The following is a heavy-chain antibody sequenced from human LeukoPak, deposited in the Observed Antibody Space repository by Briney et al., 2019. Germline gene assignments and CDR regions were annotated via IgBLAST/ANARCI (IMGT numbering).Heavy chain of an antibody. D-gene: IGHD3-10*01. Sequence: GGSRRLSCAASGFTFSTSWMSWVRRVPGRGLEWVANIHPDGSEEYYVDSVKGRFTVSRDNAKNSLFLQMNSLRAEDTAVYYSARDDGFRGVDYWGQGTLVNVSS. CDR2: IHPDGSEE. J-gene: IGHJ4*02. CDR3: ARDDGFRGVDY. CDR1: GFTFSTSW. V-gene: IGHV3-7*01.